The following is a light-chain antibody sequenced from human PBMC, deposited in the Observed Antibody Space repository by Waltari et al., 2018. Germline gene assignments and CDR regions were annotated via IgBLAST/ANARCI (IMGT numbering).Light chain of an antibody. J-gene: IGKJ2*01. Sequence: EIVLTQSPATLSLSQGQRATLSCRASQRINNFLAWYQQKPGQPPRLLIADASSRATGIPARFSGSGSGTDFTLTISRLEPEDFAIYYCQLRDNWPPYTFGQGTKLEIK. V-gene: IGKV3-11*01. CDR1: QRINNF. CDR2: DAS. CDR3: QLRDNWPPYT.